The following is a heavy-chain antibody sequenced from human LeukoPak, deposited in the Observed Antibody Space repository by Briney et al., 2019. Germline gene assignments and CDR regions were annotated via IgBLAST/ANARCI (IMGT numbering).Heavy chain of an antibody. Sequence: ASVKVSCKASGYTFTSYDINWVRQATGQGLEWMGWMNPNSGNTGSAQKFQGRVTITRNTSINTAYMELSSLRSEDTAVYYCARQIEDFWTRTYYMDVWGKGTTVTVSS. CDR1: GYTFTSYD. D-gene: IGHD3/OR15-3a*01. V-gene: IGHV1-8*03. J-gene: IGHJ6*03. CDR2: MNPNSGNT. CDR3: ARQIEDFWTRTYYMDV.